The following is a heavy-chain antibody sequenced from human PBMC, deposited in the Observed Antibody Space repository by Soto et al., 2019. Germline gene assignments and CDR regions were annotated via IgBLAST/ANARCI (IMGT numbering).Heavy chain of an antibody. CDR3: ARNELGSATDDY. D-gene: IGHD1-26*01. V-gene: IGHV4-30-4*01. J-gene: IGHJ4*02. CDR2: IYYSGST. CDR1: GGSISSGDYY. Sequence: SESLSLTCTVSGGSISSGDYYWSWIRQPPGKGLEWIGYIYYSGSTYYNPSLKSRVTISVDTSNNQFSLKLSSVTAADMAVYYCARNELGSATDDYWGQGTLVTVSS.